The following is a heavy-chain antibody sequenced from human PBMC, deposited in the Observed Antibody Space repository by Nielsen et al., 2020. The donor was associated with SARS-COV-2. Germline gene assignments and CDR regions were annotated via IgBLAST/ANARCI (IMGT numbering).Heavy chain of an antibody. CDR1: GGTFSSYA. V-gene: IGHV1-69*06. J-gene: IGHJ1*01. CDR3: ARGRDYGEYFQH. Sequence: SVKVSCKASGGTFSSYAISWVRQAPGQGLEWMGGIIPFFPTTNYAEKFQGRVTITADKSTSTAYMELRSLRSDDTAVYYCARGRDYGEYFQHWGQGTLVTVSS. CDR2: IIPFFPTT. D-gene: IGHD4-17*01.